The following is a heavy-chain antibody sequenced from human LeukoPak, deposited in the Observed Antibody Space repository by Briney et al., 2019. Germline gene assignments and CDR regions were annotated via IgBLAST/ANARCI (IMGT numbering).Heavy chain of an antibody. Sequence: GGALRLSCAASGFTFSSYSMNWVRQARGKGVEWVSSISSSSSYIYYADSVKGRFTISRDNAKNSLYLQMNSLRAEDTAVYYCARDLADAFDIWGQGTMVTVSS. J-gene: IGHJ3*02. V-gene: IGHV3-21*01. CDR1: GFTFSSYS. CDR3: ARDLADAFDI. CDR2: ISSSSSYI.